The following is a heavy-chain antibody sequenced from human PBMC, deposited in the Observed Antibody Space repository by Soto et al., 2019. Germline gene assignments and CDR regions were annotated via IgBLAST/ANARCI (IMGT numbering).Heavy chain of an antibody. CDR1: GYTFSSYG. CDR2: VSTYNVDT. V-gene: IGHV1-18*01. D-gene: IGHD5-18*01. J-gene: IGHJ4*02. CDR3: VRGGFAYGYLDY. Sequence: GASVKVSCKTSGYTFSSYGIVWVRQAPGQGLEWMGWVSTYNVDTKYADKYQGRLTMSSDTSTTTAFMELMRLRSDDTAVYYCVRGGFAYGYLDYWGQGTLVTVSS.